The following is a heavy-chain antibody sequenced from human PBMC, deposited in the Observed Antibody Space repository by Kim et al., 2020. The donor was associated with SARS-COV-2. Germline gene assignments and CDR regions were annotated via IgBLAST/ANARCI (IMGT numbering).Heavy chain of an antibody. CDR3: ARDRVNYYDSSGYYYGEYYFDY. D-gene: IGHD3-22*01. CDR1: GFTFSSYG. J-gene: IGHJ4*02. V-gene: IGHV3-33*05. Sequence: GGSLRLSCAASGFTFSSYGMHWVRQAPGKGLEWVAVISYDGSNKYYADSVKGRFTISRDNSKNTLYLQMNSLRAEDTAVYYCARDRVNYYDSSGYYYGEYYFDYWGQGTLVTVSS. CDR2: ISYDGSNK.